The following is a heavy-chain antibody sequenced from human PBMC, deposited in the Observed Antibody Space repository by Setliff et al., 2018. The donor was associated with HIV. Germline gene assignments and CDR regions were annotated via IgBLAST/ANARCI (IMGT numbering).Heavy chain of an antibody. Sequence: SETLSLTCAVYGYPIDSGFYWGWIRQTPGKGLEWIASSYHTGSKYYNPSLKRRVTISVDTSKNQFSLKLTSVTAADTAVYYCARTQPDTIFGVVVFDCWGQGKMVTVSS. J-gene: IGHJ4*02. CDR1: GYPIDSGFY. CDR2: SYHTGSK. CDR3: ARTQPDTIFGVVVFDC. D-gene: IGHD3-3*01. V-gene: IGHV4-38-2*01.